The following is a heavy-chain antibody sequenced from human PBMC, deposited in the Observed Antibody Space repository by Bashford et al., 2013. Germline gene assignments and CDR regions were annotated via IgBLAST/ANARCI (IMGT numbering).Heavy chain of an antibody. V-gene: IGHV4-61*02. D-gene: IGHD6-25*01. Sequence: SETLSLTCTVSGGSISSGRYFWSWIRQPAGKGLEWIGRISSTGSTIYNSSLNSRVTMSVDTLRSQFSLKLTSVTAADTAVYYCARDGFHSRVWYNSYYGLDVWGQGTTVTVSS. CDR2: ISSTGST. CDR1: GGSISSGRYF. J-gene: IGHJ6*02. CDR3: ARDGFHSRVWYNSYYGLDV.